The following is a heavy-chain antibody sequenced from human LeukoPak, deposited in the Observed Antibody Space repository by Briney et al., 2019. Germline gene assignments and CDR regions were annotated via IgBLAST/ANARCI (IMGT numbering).Heavy chain of an antibody. CDR3: ARMSRSGCYRNYFDY. D-gene: IGHD6-19*01. Sequence: SKTLSLTCAVYGGSFSGYYWSWIRQPPGKGLEWIGEVNHSGSTNYNPSLKSRVTISVDTSKNQFSLKLSSVTAADTAVYYCARMSRSGCYRNYFDYWGQGTLVTVSS. CDR2: VNHSGST. V-gene: IGHV4-34*01. CDR1: GGSFSGYY. J-gene: IGHJ4*02.